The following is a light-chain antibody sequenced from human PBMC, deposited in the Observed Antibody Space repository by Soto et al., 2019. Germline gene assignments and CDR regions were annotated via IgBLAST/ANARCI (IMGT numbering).Light chain of an antibody. J-gene: IGKJ1*01. CDR1: QGISNY. V-gene: IGKV1-27*01. CDR3: QKYKHAPKT. CDR2: AAS. Sequence: DIQMTQSPSSLSASVGDRVTITCRASQGISNYLTWYQQKPGKVPKLLIYAASTLQSGVPSRFSGSGSGTDFTLTIHRLPPENGATYYWQKYKHAPKTVRQRTKVEIK.